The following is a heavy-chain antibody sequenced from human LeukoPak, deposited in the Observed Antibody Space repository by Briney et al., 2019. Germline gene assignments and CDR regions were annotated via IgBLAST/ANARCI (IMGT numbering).Heavy chain of an antibody. Sequence: KASETLSFTCAVYGGSFSGYYWSGIRQPPGKGLEWIGEINHSGSTNYNPSLKSRVTISVDTSKNQFSLKLSSVTAADTAVYYCARFQRRYRPGASDIWGQGTMVTVSS. CDR1: GGSFSGYY. J-gene: IGHJ3*02. V-gene: IGHV4-34*01. D-gene: IGHD1-1*01. CDR2: INHSGST. CDR3: ARFQRRYRPGASDI.